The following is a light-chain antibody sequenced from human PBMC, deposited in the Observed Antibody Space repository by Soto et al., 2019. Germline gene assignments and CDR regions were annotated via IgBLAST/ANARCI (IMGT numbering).Light chain of an antibody. CDR3: GSSEDPRTLVV. V-gene: IGLV2-23*01. J-gene: IGLJ2*01. CDR1: NSDVGTYNL. CDR2: EAT. Sequence: QSALTQPASVSGSPGQSITISCTGTNSDVGTYNLVSWYRQHPGRAPRLLIYEATKRPSGVSNRFSGSNSGSAASLTISGLQADDEADYYCGSSEDPRTLVVFGGGTKLTVL.